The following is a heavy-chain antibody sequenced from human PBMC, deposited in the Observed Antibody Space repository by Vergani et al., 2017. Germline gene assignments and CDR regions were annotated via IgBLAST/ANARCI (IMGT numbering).Heavy chain of an antibody. V-gene: IGHV3-48*02. J-gene: IGHJ4*02. D-gene: IGHD3-10*01. CDR3: ARTYYYGSGNQKGFDY. CDR1: GFTFSAYN. CDR2: ISSSSSTI. Sequence: EVQLVESGGGLVHPGGSLRLSCAASGFTFSAYNMNWVRQAQGKGLEWVSDISSSSSTIYNADSVKGRFTISRDNAKNSLYLQMNSLRDEDTAVYYCARTYYYGSGNQKGFDYWGQGTLVTVSS.